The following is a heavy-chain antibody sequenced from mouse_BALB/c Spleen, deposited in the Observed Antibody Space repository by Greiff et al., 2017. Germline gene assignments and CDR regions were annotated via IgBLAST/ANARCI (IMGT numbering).Heavy chain of an antibody. CDR2: INPSNGRT. J-gene: IGHJ4*01. D-gene: IGHD3-1*01. CDR1: GYTFTSYW. Sequence: QVQLQQPGAELVKPGASVKLSCKASGYTFTSYWMPWVKQRPGQGLEWIGEINPSNGRTNYNEKFKSKATLTVDKSSSTAYMQLSSLTSEDSAVYYCADEGSSGYYAMDYWGQGTSVTVSS. V-gene: IGHV1S81*02. CDR3: ADEGSSGYYAMDY.